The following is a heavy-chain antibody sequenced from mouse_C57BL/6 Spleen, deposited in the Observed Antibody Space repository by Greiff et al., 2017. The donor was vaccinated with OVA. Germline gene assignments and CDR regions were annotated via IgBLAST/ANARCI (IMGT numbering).Heavy chain of an antibody. J-gene: IGHJ3*01. CDR2: IDPNSGGT. V-gene: IGHV1-72*01. Sequence: QVQLQQPGAELVKPGASVKLSCKASGYTFTSYWMHWVKQRPGRGLELIGRIDPNSGGTKYNEKFKSKATLTVDKPSSTAYMQLSSLTSEDSAVYDCAREEDLYYYGSSVAYWGQGTLVTVSA. D-gene: IGHD1-1*01. CDR1: GYTFTSYW. CDR3: AREEDLYYYGSSVAY.